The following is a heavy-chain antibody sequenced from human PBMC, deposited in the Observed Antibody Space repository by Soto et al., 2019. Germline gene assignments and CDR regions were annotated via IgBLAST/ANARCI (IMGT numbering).Heavy chain of an antibody. CDR2: ISGSGGST. Sequence: SLRLSCAASGFTFSSYAMSWVRQAPGKGLEWVSAISGSGGSTYYADSVKGRFTISRDNSKNTLYLQMNSLRAEDTAVYYCAKDPKKIIVGATHRSYFDYWGQGTLVTVSS. CDR3: AKDPKKIIVGATHRSYFDY. CDR1: GFTFSSYA. D-gene: IGHD1-26*01. J-gene: IGHJ4*02. V-gene: IGHV3-23*01.